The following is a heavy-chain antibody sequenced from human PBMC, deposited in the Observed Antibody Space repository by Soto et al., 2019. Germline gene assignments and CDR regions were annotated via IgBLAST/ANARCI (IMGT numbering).Heavy chain of an antibody. CDR3: ARGYCVGGTCYSLAGSFYYDMDV. D-gene: IGHD2-15*01. CDR2: INSDGSVS. V-gene: IGHV3-74*01. Sequence: EVQLVESGGGLVQPGGSLRLSCAASGFTFGNYWMYWVRQAPGKGLVWVSRINSDGSVSSYADSVKGRLTISRDNVKNTLYLQMDSRRVEDTAVYYCARGYCVGGTCYSLAGSFYYDMDVWGKGTRVTVFS. J-gene: IGHJ6*03. CDR1: GFTFGNYW.